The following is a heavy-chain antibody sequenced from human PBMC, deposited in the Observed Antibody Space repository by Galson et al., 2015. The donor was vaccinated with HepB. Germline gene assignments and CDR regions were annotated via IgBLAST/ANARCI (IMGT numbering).Heavy chain of an antibody. D-gene: IGHD3-3*01. J-gene: IGHJ6*02. CDR1: GSKFSTKA. CDR2: ISGSGHDT. CDR3: VKDLRGDIPIGHKYFYGMDV. Sequence: SLRLSCAVSGSKFSTKAMSWVRQAPGKGLDWVSSISGSGHDTYYAESVKGRFTISRDNSKNTLDLQMNSLRAEDTALYHCVKDLRGDIPIGHKYFYGMDVWGRGTTVTVTS. V-gene: IGHV3-23*01.